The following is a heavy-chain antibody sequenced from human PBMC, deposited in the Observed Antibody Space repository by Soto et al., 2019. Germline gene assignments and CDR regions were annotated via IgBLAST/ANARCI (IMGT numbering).Heavy chain of an antibody. V-gene: IGHV1-18*01. CDR3: ARARYGDY. D-gene: IGHD1-1*01. CDR1: GCAFTTYG. Sequence: QVHLVQSGAEVKKPGASVKVSCKGSGCAFTTYGITWVRQAPGQGLEWMGWISAPNGNTNYAQKLQGSVTVTRDTSTSTAYMELRSLRSDDTAVYYCARARYGDYWGQGALVTVSS. J-gene: IGHJ4*02. CDR2: ISAPNGNT.